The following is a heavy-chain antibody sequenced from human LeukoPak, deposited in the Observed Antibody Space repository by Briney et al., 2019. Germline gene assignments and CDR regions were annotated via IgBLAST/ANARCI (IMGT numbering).Heavy chain of an antibody. Sequence: ETLSLTCAVYGGSFSGYYWSWIRQPPGKGLEWIGEINHSGSTNYNPSLKSRVTISVDTSKNQFSLKLSSVTAADTAVYYCARALGIGEQQLVVAGHTGPLFDYWGQGTLVTVSS. CDR3: ARALGIGEQQLVVAGHTGPLFDY. CDR1: GGSFSGYY. V-gene: IGHV4-34*01. D-gene: IGHD6-13*01. J-gene: IGHJ4*02. CDR2: INHSGST.